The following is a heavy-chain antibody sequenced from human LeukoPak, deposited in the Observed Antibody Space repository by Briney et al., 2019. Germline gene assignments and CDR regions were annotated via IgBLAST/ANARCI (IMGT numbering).Heavy chain of an antibody. Sequence: LPGGSLRLSCAASGFTVSSYEMNWVRQAPGKGLEWLSFISSSGDTVYYADSVKGRFTISRDNAKNSLYLQMNRLRAEDTAVYYCAITMIVVAHDYWGQGTLVTVSS. CDR3: AITMIVVAHDY. J-gene: IGHJ4*02. CDR1: GFTVSSYE. CDR2: ISSSGDTV. V-gene: IGHV3-48*03. D-gene: IGHD3-22*01.